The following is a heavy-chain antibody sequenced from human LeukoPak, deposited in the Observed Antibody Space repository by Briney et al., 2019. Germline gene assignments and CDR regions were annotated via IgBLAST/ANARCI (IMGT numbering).Heavy chain of an antibody. J-gene: IGHJ4*02. V-gene: IGHV4-34*01. CDR3: ARAHRGLTPKSRFDY. Sequence: SETLSLTCAVYGGSFSGYYWSWIRQPPGKGLEWIGEIHHSGSTNYNPSLKSRVTISVDTSKNQFSLKLSSVTAADTAVYYCARAHRGLTPKSRFDYWRQGTLVTVSS. D-gene: IGHD1-14*01. CDR2: IHHSGST. CDR1: GGSFSGYY.